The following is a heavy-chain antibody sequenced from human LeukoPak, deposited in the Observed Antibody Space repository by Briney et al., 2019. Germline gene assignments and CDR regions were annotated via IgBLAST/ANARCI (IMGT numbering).Heavy chain of an antibody. CDR2: ISGSGART. J-gene: IGHJ4*02. Sequence: PGGSLRLSCAASGFVFTNHAMGWVRQAPGKGLEWVSAISGSGARTYYADSLKGRLTISRDNSMNTVHLQINSLRAEDTAVYYCARAVVVVAAPDYWGQGTLVTVSS. V-gene: IGHV3-23*01. CDR1: GFVFTNHA. CDR3: ARAVVVVAAPDY. D-gene: IGHD2-15*01.